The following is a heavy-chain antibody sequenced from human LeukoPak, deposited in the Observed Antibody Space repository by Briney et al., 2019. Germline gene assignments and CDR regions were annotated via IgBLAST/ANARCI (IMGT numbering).Heavy chain of an antibody. V-gene: IGHV3-74*01. CDR1: GFTFRNYW. Sequence: GGSLRLSCAVSGFTFRNYWMYWVRQAPGEALVWVSRISGDGSTTTYADTVKGRFTISRDNAKNTLYLQMNSLRADDTAVYYCASSLLGVSPWGQGALVTVSS. D-gene: IGHD3-3*01. CDR3: ASSLLGVSP. CDR2: ISGDGSTT. J-gene: IGHJ4*02.